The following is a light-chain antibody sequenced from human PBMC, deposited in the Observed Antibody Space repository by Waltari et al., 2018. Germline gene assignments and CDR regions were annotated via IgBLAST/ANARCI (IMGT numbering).Light chain of an antibody. Sequence: DIVMTQSPDSLAVSLGERATINCKSSQSVLYSSNNKNYLAWYQQKPGQPPKLLIYWASTRESGVADRFSGSGSGTDFPLTISSLQAEDVAVYYCQQYYSTPQTFGQGTKVEIK. CDR2: WAS. V-gene: IGKV4-1*01. J-gene: IGKJ1*01. CDR1: QSVLYSSNNKNY. CDR3: QQYYSTPQT.